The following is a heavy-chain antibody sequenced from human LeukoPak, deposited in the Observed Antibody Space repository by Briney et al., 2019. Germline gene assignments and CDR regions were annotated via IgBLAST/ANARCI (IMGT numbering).Heavy chain of an antibody. CDR2: ISSSSTYI. Sequence: GGSLRLSCAASGFTFSTYTMTWVRQAPGKGLEWVSSISSSSTYIYYADSMKGRFTISRDNSKNTLYLQMNSLRVEDTAVYYCAKDGGYSNYAFGLWGQGTMVTVSS. J-gene: IGHJ3*01. CDR3: AKDGGYSNYAFGL. V-gene: IGHV3-21*01. CDR1: GFTFSTYT. D-gene: IGHD4-11*01.